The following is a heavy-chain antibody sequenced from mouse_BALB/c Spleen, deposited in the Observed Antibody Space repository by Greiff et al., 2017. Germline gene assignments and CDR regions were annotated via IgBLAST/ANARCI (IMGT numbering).Heavy chain of an antibody. J-gene: IGHJ4*01. D-gene: IGHD2-1*01. CDR3: ARVYGNYEDAMDY. Sequence: VQLKQSGPELVKPGASVKMSCKASGYTFTSYVMHWVKQKPGQGLEWIGYINPYNDGTKYNEKFKGKATLTSDKSSSTAYMELSSLTSEDSAVYYCARVYGNYEDAMDYWGQGTSVTVSS. CDR1: GYTFTSYV. CDR2: INPYNDGT. V-gene: IGHV1-14*01.